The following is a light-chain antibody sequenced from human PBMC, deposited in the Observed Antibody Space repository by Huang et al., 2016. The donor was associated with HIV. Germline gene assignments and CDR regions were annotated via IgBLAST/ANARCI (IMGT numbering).Light chain of an antibody. J-gene: IGKJ2*01. CDR1: QDIGRL. CDR3: QQSYSPSPFT. Sequence: DIQMTQSPSSMSASIGERVIITCRASQDIGRLLNWYQQKPGKAPQLLIYEAAVLQTVVPSRFSGSGSGTHFTLTIRSLLPEDFATYYCQQSYSPSPFTFGLGTILDI. CDR2: EAA. V-gene: IGKV1-39*01.